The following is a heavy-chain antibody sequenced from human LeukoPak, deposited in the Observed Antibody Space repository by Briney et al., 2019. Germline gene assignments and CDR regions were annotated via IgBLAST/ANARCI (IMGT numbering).Heavy chain of an antibody. D-gene: IGHD3-22*01. Sequence: GASVKVSCKASGYTFTSYDINWVRPATGQGLEWMGWMNPNSGNTSYAQKFQGTVTITRNTSISTAYMELSSLRSEDTAVYYCARTVGYYYDSSGYPTYYYYYYMDVWGKGTTVTVSS. V-gene: IGHV1-8*03. J-gene: IGHJ6*03. CDR3: ARTVGYYYDSSGYPTYYYYYYMDV. CDR2: MNPNSGNT. CDR1: GYTFTSYD.